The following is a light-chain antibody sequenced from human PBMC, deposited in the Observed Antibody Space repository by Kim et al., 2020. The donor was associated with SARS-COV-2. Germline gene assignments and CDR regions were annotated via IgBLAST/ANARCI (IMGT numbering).Light chain of an antibody. V-gene: IGLV2-14*03. CDR1: SSDVGGYTY. CDR3: SSYTSSSSFYV. J-gene: IGLJ1*01. Sequence: QSITSSCTGTSSDVGGYTYVSWYQQHPGKAPKLMIYDVSNRPSGVSNRFSGSKSGNTASLTISGLQAEDEADYYCSSYTSSSSFYVFGTGTKVTVL. CDR2: DVS.